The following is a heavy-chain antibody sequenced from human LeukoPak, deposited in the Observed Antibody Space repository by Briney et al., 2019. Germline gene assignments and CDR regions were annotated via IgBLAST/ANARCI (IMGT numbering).Heavy chain of an antibody. V-gene: IGHV3-30*04. CDR1: GFTFSSYA. CDR2: ISYDGSNK. CDR3: ARGGYDFWSGLQYY. D-gene: IGHD3-3*01. J-gene: IGHJ4*02. Sequence: QPGGSLRLSCAAPGFTFSSYAMHWVRQAPGKGMEWVAVISYDGSNKYYADSVKGRFTISRDNSKNTLYLQMNSLRAEHTAVYYCARGGYDFWSGLQYYWGQGTLVTVSS.